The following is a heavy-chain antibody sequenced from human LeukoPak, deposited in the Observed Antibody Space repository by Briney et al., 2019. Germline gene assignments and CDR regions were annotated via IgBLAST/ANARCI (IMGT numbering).Heavy chain of an antibody. D-gene: IGHD6-19*01. CDR2: IWYDGSNK. V-gene: IGHV3-33*01. CDR3: AGSIAVAGTIDY. Sequence: PGESLRLSCAASGFTFSSYGMHWVRQAPGKGLEWVAVIWYDGSNKYYADSVKGRFTISRDNSKNTLYLQMNSLRAEDTAVYYCAGSIAVAGTIDYWGQGTLVTVSS. CDR1: GFTFSSYG. J-gene: IGHJ4*02.